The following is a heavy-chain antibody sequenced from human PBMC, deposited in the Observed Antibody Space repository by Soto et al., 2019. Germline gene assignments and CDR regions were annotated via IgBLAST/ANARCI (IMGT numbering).Heavy chain of an antibody. D-gene: IGHD4-17*01. V-gene: IGHV4-31*03. CDR2: IYYSGST. J-gene: IGHJ6*02. CDR3: ARGGDSPYYYYGMDV. CDR1: GVSISSGGYY. Sequence: PXETLCLTCIVAGVSISSGGYYWSWLRQHPGKGLEWIGYIYYSGSTYYNPSLKSRVTISVDTSRNQFSLKLSSVTAADTAVYYCARGGDSPYYYYGMDVWGQGTTVTVSS.